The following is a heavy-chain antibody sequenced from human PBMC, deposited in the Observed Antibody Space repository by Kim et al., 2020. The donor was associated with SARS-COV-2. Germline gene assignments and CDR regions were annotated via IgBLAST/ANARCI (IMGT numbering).Heavy chain of an antibody. Sequence: GGSLRLSCAASGFTFRNYDMHWVRQVTGKGLEWVSIIGTPDDTDYADSVRGRFTISRENARNSLYLQMNNLRAWDSALYYCARGLKPSSYYDDIGYY. CDR1: GFTFRNYD. CDR2: IGTPDDT. D-gene: IGHD3-22*01. CDR3: ARGLKPSSYYDDIGYY. V-gene: IGHV3-13*01. J-gene: IGHJ6*01.